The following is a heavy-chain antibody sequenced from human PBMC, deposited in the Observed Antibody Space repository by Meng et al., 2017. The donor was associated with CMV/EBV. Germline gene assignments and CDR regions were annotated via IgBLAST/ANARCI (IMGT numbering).Heavy chain of an antibody. Sequence: ETLSLTCAASGFTVSSNYMSWVRQAPGKGLEWVSVIYSGGSTYYADSVKGRFTISRDNSKNTLYLQMNSLRAEDTAVYYCASMVVTRGWFDPWGQGTLVTVSS. J-gene: IGHJ5*02. D-gene: IGHD4/OR15-4a*01. CDR3: ASMVVTRGWFDP. CDR2: IYSGGST. V-gene: IGHV3-53*01. CDR1: GFTVSSNY.